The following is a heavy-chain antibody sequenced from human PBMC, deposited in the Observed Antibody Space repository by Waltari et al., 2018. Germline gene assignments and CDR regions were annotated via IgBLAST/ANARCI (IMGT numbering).Heavy chain of an antibody. D-gene: IGHD6-25*01. J-gene: IGHJ4*02. V-gene: IGHV3-23*01. Sequence: EVQLLESGGGLVQPGGSLSVSCAVSGFTLSNYAINWVRQAPGEGLEWVSSISGDATYYADSVKGRFTISRDKSKNTVSLQMNSLRAEDTALYYCARGAERHDYWGQGTLVTVSS. CDR1: GFTLSNYA. CDR3: ARGAERHDY. CDR2: ISGDAT.